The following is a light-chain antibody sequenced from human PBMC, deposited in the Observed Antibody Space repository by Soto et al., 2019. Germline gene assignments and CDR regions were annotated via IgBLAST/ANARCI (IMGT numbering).Light chain of an antibody. CDR2: AAS. J-gene: IGKJ4*01. CDR3: QQYGISPLT. CDR1: QSVSSSY. Sequence: EIVLTQSAGTLSLSPGERVTLSCRASQSVSSSYLAWYQQKPGQAPRLLIYAASSRATGIPDRFSGSGSGTDFTLTISRLEPEEFAVYYCQQYGISPLTFGGGTKVEIK. V-gene: IGKV3-20*01.